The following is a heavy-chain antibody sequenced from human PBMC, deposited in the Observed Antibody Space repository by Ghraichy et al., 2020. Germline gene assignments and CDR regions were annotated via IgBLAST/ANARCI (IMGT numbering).Heavy chain of an antibody. J-gene: IGHJ3*02. V-gene: IGHV3-23*01. CDR3: AIGGYNWNYGDAFDI. CDR2: ISGSGGST. CDR1: GFTFSSYA. D-gene: IGHD1-7*01. Sequence: GGSLRLSCAASGFTFSSYAMSWVRQAPGKGLEWVSAISGSGGSTYYADSVKGRFTISRDNSKNTLYLQMNSLRAEDTAVYYCAIGGYNWNYGDAFDIWGQGTMVTVSS.